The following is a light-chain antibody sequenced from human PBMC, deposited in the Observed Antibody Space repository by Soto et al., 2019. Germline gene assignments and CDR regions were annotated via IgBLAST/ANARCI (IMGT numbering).Light chain of an antibody. CDR3: QQRTTWLFT. CDR2: DAS. CDR1: QTVGIS. V-gene: IGKV3-11*01. Sequence: LTQSPASLSLSPGESATLSCRASQTVGISLAWYQHKPGQPPRLLIYDASKRATGIPARFGGSGSGTDFTLTISSVEPVDFAVYYCQQRTTWLFTFGTGTKVDIK. J-gene: IGKJ3*01.